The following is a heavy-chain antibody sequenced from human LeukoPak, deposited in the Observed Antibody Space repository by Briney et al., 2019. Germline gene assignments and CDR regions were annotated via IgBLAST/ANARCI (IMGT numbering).Heavy chain of an antibody. D-gene: IGHD3-10*01. Sequence: GGSLRLSCAASGFTLSSYAMNWVSQAPGKGLEWVSVISGSGGSTYYADSVKGRFTISRDNSKNTLYLQMNSLRAEDTAVYYCAKEPITMIRGAPFDYWGEATLVTVSS. CDR2: ISGSGGST. V-gene: IGHV3-23*01. CDR1: GFTLSSYA. CDR3: AKEPITMIRGAPFDY. J-gene: IGHJ4*02.